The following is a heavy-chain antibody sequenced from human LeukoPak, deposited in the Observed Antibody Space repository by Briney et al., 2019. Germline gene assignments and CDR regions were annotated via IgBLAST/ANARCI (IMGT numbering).Heavy chain of an antibody. Sequence: GRSLRLSCAASGFTFSSYGMHWVRQAPGKGLEWVAVISYDGSNKYYADSVKGRFTISRDNSKNTLYLQMNSLRAEDTAVYYCAKAGDTENWFDPWGQGTLVTVSS. CDR3: AKAGDTENWFDP. J-gene: IGHJ5*02. CDR2: ISYDGSNK. V-gene: IGHV3-30*18. CDR1: GFTFSSYG. D-gene: IGHD1-1*01.